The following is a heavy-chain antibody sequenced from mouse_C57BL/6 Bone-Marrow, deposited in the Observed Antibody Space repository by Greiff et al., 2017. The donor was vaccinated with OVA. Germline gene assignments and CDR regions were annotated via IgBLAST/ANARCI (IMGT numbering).Heavy chain of an antibody. CDR2: INPNNGGT. CDR3: ARRGDYYGSRYFDV. Sequence: VQLKESGPELVKPGASVKIPCKASGYTFTDYNMDWVKQSHGKSLEWIGDINPNNGGTIYNQKFKGKATLTVDKSSSTAYMELRSLTSEDTAVYYCARRGDYYGSRYFDVWGTGTTVTVSS. J-gene: IGHJ1*03. CDR1: GYTFTDYN. D-gene: IGHD1-1*01. V-gene: IGHV1-18*01.